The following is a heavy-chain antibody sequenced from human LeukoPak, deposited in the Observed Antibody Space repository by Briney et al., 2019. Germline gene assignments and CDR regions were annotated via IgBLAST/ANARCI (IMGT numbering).Heavy chain of an antibody. CDR1: GFTFSSYA. Sequence: SGGSLRLSCAASGFTFSSYAMSWVRQAPGKGLEWVSAISGSGGSTYYADSVKGRFTISRDNSKNTLYLQMNSLRAEDTAVYYCASDVIVVITVSDAFDIWGQGTMVTVSS. V-gene: IGHV3-23*01. D-gene: IGHD3-22*01. J-gene: IGHJ3*02. CDR2: ISGSGGST. CDR3: ASDVIVVITVSDAFDI.